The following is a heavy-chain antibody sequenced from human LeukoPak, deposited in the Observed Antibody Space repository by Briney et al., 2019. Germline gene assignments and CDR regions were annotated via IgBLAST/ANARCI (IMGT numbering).Heavy chain of an antibody. V-gene: IGHV3-21*01. J-gene: IGHJ4*02. CDR3: ARDSNWNYDY. CDR1: GFTFSSYS. CDR2: ISSSSSYI. Sequence: GGSLGLSCAASGFTFSSYSMNWVRQAPGKGLEWVSSISSSSSYIYYADSVKGRFTISRDNAKNSLYLQMNSLRAEDTAVYYCARDSNWNYDYWGQGTLVTVSS. D-gene: IGHD1-1*01.